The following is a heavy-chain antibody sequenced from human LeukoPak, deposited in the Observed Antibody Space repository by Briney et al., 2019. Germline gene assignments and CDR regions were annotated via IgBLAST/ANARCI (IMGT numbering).Heavy chain of an antibody. CDR1: GFTFSRCA. J-gene: IGHJ4*02. CDR3: ASSAGALIDC. V-gene: IGHV3-64*04. D-gene: IGHD6-19*01. CDR2: INSNGGST. Sequence: PGGSLRLSCSASGFTFSRCAMHWVRQAPGKGLEYVSGINSNGGSTYYADSVKGRLTISRDNSKNTLYLQMNSLRAEDTAVYYCASSAGALIDCWGQGTLVIVSS.